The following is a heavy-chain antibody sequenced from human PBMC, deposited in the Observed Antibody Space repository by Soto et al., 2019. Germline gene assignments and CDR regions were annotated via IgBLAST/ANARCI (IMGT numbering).Heavy chain of an antibody. J-gene: IGHJ4*02. V-gene: IGHV3-30-3*01. D-gene: IGHD3-22*01. Sequence: GGSLRLSCAASGFTFSSHAMHWVRQAPGKGLEWVAVISYDGSNKYYADSVKGRFTISRDNSKNTLYLQMNSLRAEDTAVYYCARDPYYYDSSGYYGSFDYWGQGTLVTVSS. CDR2: ISYDGSNK. CDR1: GFTFSSHA. CDR3: ARDPYYYDSSGYYGSFDY.